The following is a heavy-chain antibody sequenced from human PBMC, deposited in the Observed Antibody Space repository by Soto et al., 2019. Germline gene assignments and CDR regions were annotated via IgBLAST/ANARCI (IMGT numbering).Heavy chain of an antibody. Sequence: QVQLQESGPGLVKPSQTLSLTCNVSGASISSGDYYWSWIRQHPGKGLEWIGYIWHTGSTYYNPSLKSRITISVDTSKNPFSLKLSSVTAADTAVYFCATIYDSSGYYYGNNWFDPWGQGTLVTVSS. V-gene: IGHV4-31*03. CDR1: GASISSGDYY. CDR2: IWHTGST. D-gene: IGHD3-22*01. CDR3: ATIYDSSGYYYGNNWFDP. J-gene: IGHJ5*02.